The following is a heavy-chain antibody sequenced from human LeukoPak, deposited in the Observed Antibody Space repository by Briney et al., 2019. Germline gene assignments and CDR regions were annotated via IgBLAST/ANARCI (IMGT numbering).Heavy chain of an antibody. J-gene: IGHJ4*02. Sequence: PGGSLRLSRAASGFTFRSYGMHWVRQAPGKGLEWVSGISGSGGSTYHADSVKGRFTISRDNSKNTLYLQMNSLRAEDTAVYYCAKELDSSGYFDYWGQGTLVTVSS. D-gene: IGHD3-22*01. V-gene: IGHV3-23*01. CDR3: AKELDSSGYFDY. CDR1: GFTFRSYG. CDR2: ISGSGGST.